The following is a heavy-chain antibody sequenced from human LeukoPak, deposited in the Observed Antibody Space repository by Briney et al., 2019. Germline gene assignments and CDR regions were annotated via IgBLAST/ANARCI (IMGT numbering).Heavy chain of an antibody. CDR1: GASINSGAYS. V-gene: IGHV4-31*11. CDR2: ISYTGNT. CDR3: ARLTPLYGLDY. J-gene: IGHJ4*02. Sequence: PSETLSLTCAVSGASINSGAYSWTWIRQRPGEGLEFIGNISYTGNTYINPSLKSRVAFSVDTSKSHFSLRLTSVTAADTAFYYCARLTPLYGLDYWGQGILVPVST. D-gene: IGHD2-2*02.